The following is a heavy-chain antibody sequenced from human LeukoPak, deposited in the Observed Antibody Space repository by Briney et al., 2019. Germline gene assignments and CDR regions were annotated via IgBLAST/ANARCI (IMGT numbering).Heavy chain of an antibody. Sequence: SETLSLTCTVSGGSISSYYWSWIRQPPGKGLEWIGYIYYSGSTNYNPSLKSRVTISVDTSKNQFSLKLSSVTAADTAVYYCARAVYNGWFYFDYWGQGTLASVSS. D-gene: IGHD6-19*01. CDR1: GGSISSYY. CDR2: IYYSGST. J-gene: IGHJ4*02. V-gene: IGHV4-59*01. CDR3: ARAVYNGWFYFDY.